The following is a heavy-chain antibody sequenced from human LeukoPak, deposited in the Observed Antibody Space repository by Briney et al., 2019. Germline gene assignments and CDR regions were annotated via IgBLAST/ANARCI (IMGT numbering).Heavy chain of an antibody. Sequence: ASVKVSCKASGGTFSSYAISWVRQAPGQGLEWMGWMNPNSGNTGYAQKFQGRVTMTRNTSISTAYMELSSLRSEDTAVYYCARGRRMVRGVIFYYYYYMDVWGKGTTVTISS. J-gene: IGHJ6*03. V-gene: IGHV1-8*02. D-gene: IGHD3-10*01. CDR3: ARGRRMVRGVIFYYYYYMDV. CDR2: MNPNSGNT. CDR1: GGTFSSYA.